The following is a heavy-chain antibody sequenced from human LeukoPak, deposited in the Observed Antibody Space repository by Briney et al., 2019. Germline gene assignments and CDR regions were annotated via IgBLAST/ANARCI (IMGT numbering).Heavy chain of an antibody. J-gene: IGHJ4*02. V-gene: IGHV3-53*01. CDR3: TRDSTTFRFGY. D-gene: IGHD4-11*01. CDR2: IYSDGVT. Sequence: GGSPRLSCATSGFAVFNNYMSWVRQAPGKGLEWVSIIYSDGVTNYIDSVRGRFTISRDNSKNTLYLQMSSLRAEDTAVYYCTRDSTTFRFGYWGQGTLVTVSS. CDR1: GFAVFNNY.